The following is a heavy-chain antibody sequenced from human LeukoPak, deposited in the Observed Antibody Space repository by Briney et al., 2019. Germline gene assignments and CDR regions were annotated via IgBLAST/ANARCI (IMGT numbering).Heavy chain of an antibody. CDR2: ISGSGGST. CDR3: AKLIPPYCSGGSCTDY. J-gene: IGHJ4*02. CDR1: GFTFSIYA. Sequence: GGSLRLSCAASGFTFSIYAMSWVRQAPGKGLEWVSAISGSGGSTSYADSVKGRFTISRDNSQNTLYLKMNSLRAEDTAVYYCAKLIPPYCSGGSCTDYWGQGTLVTVSS. D-gene: IGHD2-15*01. V-gene: IGHV3-23*01.